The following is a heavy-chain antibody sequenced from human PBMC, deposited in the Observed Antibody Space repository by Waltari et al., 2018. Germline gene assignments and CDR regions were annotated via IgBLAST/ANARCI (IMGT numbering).Heavy chain of an antibody. D-gene: IGHD3-10*01. J-gene: IGHJ4*02. CDR2: INEDAKEK. V-gene: IGHV3-7*04. CDR1: GFPFNKYW. Sequence: EVQLVESGGGLVQPGGSLRLSCAASGFPFNKYWTTWVRQAPGKGLEWVANINEDAKEKYHVDSVKGRFTISRDNTKKSLYLQMNSLRVDDTAVYYCARGEEGYGEAYYWGQGTLVTVSS. CDR3: ARGEEGYGEAYY.